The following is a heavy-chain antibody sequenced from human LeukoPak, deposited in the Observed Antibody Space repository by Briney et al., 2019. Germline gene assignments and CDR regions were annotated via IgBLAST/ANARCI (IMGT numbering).Heavy chain of an antibody. Sequence: ASVKVSRKASGYTFTSYDINWVRQATGQGLEWMGWMNPNSGNTGYAQKFQGRVTMTRNTSISTAYMELSSLRSEDTAVYYCARKRYCSSTSCFEGENWFDPWGQGTLVTVSS. V-gene: IGHV1-8*01. D-gene: IGHD2-2*01. CDR2: MNPNSGNT. CDR3: ARKRYCSSTSCFEGENWFDP. CDR1: GYTFTSYD. J-gene: IGHJ5*02.